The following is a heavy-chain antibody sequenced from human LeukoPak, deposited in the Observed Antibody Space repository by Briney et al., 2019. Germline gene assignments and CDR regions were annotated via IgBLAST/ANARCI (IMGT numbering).Heavy chain of an antibody. CDR1: GFTFSSYA. J-gene: IGHJ4*02. Sequence: PGGSLRLSCAASGFTFSSYAMSWVRQAPGKGLEWVSAISGSGGSTYYADSVKGRFTISRDNSKNTLYLQMNSLRAEDTAVYYCAKDFFVVVVPAAPPATDDWGQGTLVTVSS. D-gene: IGHD2-2*01. V-gene: IGHV3-23*01. CDR2: ISGSGGST. CDR3: AKDFFVVVVPAAPPATDD.